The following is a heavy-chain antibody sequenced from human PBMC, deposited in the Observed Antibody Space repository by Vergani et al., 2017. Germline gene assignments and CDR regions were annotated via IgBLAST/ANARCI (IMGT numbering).Heavy chain of an antibody. D-gene: IGHD2-21*01. Sequence: QLQLQESGPRLVKPSETLSLTCSLSGMSISNNNYYWGWIRQPAGKGLEWIGRIHTSGSTNYNPSLKSRVTMSEDTSNNQLSLNLTSVTAADTAVYFCARGSCLGGNCYKPLFDYWGQGILVTVSS. CDR3: ARGSCLGGNCYKPLFDY. J-gene: IGHJ4*02. V-gene: IGHV4-61*02. CDR1: GMSISNNNYY. CDR2: IHTSGST.